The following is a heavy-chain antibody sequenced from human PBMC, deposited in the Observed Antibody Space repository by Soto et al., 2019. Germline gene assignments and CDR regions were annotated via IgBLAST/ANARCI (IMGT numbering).Heavy chain of an antibody. CDR1: GYTFTDYW. Sequence: PGESLTISCKGSGYTFTDYWIGWVRQLPGKGLEWMGIIYPGDSDTRYSPSFQGHVTITVDKSTSTAYLQWNTLKVSDTAMYYCVRHIRKFRHYHKAMDVWGQGTMVTVSS. J-gene: IGHJ6*02. CDR3: VRHIRKFRHYHKAMDV. CDR2: IYPGDSDT. V-gene: IGHV5-51*01.